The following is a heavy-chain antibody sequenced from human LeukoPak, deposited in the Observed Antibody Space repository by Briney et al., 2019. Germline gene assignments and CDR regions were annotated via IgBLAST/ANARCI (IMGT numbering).Heavy chain of an antibody. J-gene: IGHJ4*02. Sequence: SETLSLTCTVSGVSVSSGSYYWSWIRQPPRKGLEWIGYIYYSGHTNYNPSLKSRVTISVDTSKNQFSLKLSSVTAADTAVYYCARAVTGTSDYWGRGTLVTVSS. D-gene: IGHD6-19*01. CDR2: IYYSGHT. V-gene: IGHV4-61*01. CDR1: GVSVSSGSYY. CDR3: ARAVTGTSDY.